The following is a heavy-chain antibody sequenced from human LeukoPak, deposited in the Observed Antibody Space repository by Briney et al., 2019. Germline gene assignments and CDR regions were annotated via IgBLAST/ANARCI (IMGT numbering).Heavy chain of an antibody. CDR1: GYTFTSYD. J-gene: IGHJ6*03. Sequence: ASVKVSCTASGYTFTSYDINWVRQATGQGLEWMGWMNPNSGNTGYAQKFQGRVTMTRNTSISTAYMDLSSLRSEDTAVYYCARAPQLDRRRRNHYYYYYMDVWGKGTTVTISS. V-gene: IGHV1-8*01. CDR3: ARAPQLDRRRRNHYYYYYMDV. D-gene: IGHD1-1*01. CDR2: MNPNSGNT.